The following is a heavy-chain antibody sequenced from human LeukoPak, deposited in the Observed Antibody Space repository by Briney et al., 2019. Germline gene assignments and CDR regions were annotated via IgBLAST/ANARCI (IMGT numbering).Heavy chain of an antibody. CDR3: AKDGGDNRVCVFEY. J-gene: IGHJ4*02. D-gene: IGHD2-21*01. CDR1: GGTFSSYA. V-gene: IGHV1-69*13. Sequence: GASVKVSCKASGGTFSSYAISWVRQAPGQGLEWMGGIIPIFGTANYAQKFQSRVTITADESTSTAYMELSSLRSEDTAVYYCAKDGGDNRVCVFEYWGQGTLVTVSS. CDR2: IIPIFGTA.